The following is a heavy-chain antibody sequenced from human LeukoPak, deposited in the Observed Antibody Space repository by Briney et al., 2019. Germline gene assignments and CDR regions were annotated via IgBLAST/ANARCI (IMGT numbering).Heavy chain of an antibody. J-gene: IGHJ4*02. CDR1: GFTFSTYN. V-gene: IGHV3-21*01. CDR3: ARASTPSPYGGDSALDY. CDR2: ISSSSTYI. Sequence: GGSLRLSCAASGFTFSTYNMNWVRQAPGKALPWVSTISSSSTYIYYADSVKGRFTISRDNAQTSLYLQLNSLRADDTAVYYCARASTPSPYGGDSALDYWGQGTLVTVSS. D-gene: IGHD4-23*01.